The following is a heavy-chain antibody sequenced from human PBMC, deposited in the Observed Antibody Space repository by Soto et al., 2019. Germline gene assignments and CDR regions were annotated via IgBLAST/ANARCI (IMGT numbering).Heavy chain of an antibody. Sequence: GGSLRLSCAASGFTFSSYAMSWVRQAPGKGLEWVSAISGSGGSTYYADSVKGRFTISRDNSKNTLYLQMNSLRAEDTAVYYCAKDLDDILTGYYYFDYWGQGTLGTVSS. CDR3: AKDLDDILTGYYYFDY. V-gene: IGHV3-23*01. J-gene: IGHJ4*02. CDR2: ISGSGGST. CDR1: GFTFSSYA. D-gene: IGHD3-9*01.